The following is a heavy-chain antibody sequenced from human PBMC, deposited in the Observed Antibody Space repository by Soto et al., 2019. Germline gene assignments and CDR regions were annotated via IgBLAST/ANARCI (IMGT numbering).Heavy chain of an antibody. V-gene: IGHV4-59*01. J-gene: IGHJ4*02. Sequence: SETLSLTCTVSGGSISSYYWSWIRQPPGKGLEWIGYIYYSGSTNYNPSLKSRVTISVDTSKNQFSLKLSSVTAADTAVYYCARIRDGYNPTYDYWGQGTLVTVSS. CDR1: GGSISSYY. CDR3: ARIRDGYNPTYDY. CDR2: IYYSGST. D-gene: IGHD5-12*01.